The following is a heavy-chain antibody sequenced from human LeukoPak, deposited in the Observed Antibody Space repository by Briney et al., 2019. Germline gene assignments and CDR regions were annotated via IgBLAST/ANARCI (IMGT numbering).Heavy chain of an antibody. Sequence: GGSVSLSCGACGFTFSSKAILGVRQAPPRELAGVSAIRGCDGATYYAASVKDPCPISRDNSKNTLSLQMNSLSAEDQAGYLCAKDFRVSYWGQGPLVTVSS. CDR3: AKDFRVSY. CDR2: IRGCDGAT. V-gene: IGHV3-23*01. CDR1: GFTFSSKA. J-gene: IGHJ4*02.